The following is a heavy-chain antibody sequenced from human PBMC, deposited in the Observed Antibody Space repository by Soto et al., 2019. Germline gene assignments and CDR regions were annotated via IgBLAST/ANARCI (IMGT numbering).Heavy chain of an antibody. J-gene: IGHJ5*02. Sequence: GESLKISCKGSGYSFTSYWIGWVRQMPGKGLEWMGIIYPGDSDTRYSPSFQGQVTISADKSISTAYLQWSSLKASDTAMYYCARRYSSSWYGTYNWFDPWGQGTLVTVSS. CDR3: ARRYSSSWYGTYNWFDP. CDR1: GYSFTSYW. D-gene: IGHD6-13*01. V-gene: IGHV5-51*01. CDR2: IYPGDSDT.